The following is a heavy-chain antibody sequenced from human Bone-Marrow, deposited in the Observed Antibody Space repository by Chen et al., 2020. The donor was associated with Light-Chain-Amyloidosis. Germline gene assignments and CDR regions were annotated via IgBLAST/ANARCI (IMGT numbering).Heavy chain of an antibody. J-gene: IGHJ4*02. CDR1: GFTFTSYG. D-gene: IGHD3-22*01. V-gene: IGHV3-30*18. Sequence: QVQMGESGGGWVQPGRPLRRTCAASGFTFTSYGMLRVRRAPGNGLEWVAVISYDGSNKYYADSLRGRFTISRDNSKNTLYLQMNSLRAEDTAVYYCAKGGYDSSGYFDYWGQGTLVPSPQ. CDR3: AKGGYDSSGYFDY. CDR2: ISYDGSNK.